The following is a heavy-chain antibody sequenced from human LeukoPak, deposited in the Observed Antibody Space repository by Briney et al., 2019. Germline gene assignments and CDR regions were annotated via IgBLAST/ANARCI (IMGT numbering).Heavy chain of an antibody. CDR1: GFTFSDCA. D-gene: IGHD3-3*01. CDR3: ARSPGPDPAWSYFDY. Sequence: GGSLRLSCAASGFTFSDCAMHWVRQAPGKGPEYVSSISSSGGSTYYANSVEGRFTISRDNSRNTLDLQMGSLRAEDMAVYYCARSPGPDPAWSYFDYCGQGTLVTVSS. CDR2: ISSSGGST. J-gene: IGHJ4*02. V-gene: IGHV3-64*01.